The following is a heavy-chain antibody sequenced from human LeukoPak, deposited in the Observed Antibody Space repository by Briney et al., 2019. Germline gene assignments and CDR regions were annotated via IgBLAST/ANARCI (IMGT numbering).Heavy chain of an antibody. CDR1: GFTFSGSA. CDR3: TKSSREDSGYDFKDAFDI. J-gene: IGHJ3*02. CDR2: IRSKANSYAT. V-gene: IGHV3-73*01. D-gene: IGHD5-12*01. Sequence: GGSLRLSCAASGFTFSGSAMHWVRQASGKGLEWVGRIRSKANSYATAYAASVKGRFTISRGDSKNTAYLQMNSLKTEDTAVYYCTKSSREDSGYDFKDAFDIWGQGTMVTVSS.